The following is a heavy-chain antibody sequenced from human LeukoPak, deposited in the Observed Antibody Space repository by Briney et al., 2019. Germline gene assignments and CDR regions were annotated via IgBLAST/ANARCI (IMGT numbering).Heavy chain of an antibody. CDR1: GFTFSSYA. J-gene: IGHJ4*02. D-gene: IGHD2-2*01. CDR3: ARQTGESTNFDN. V-gene: IGHV3-30-3*01. Sequence: PGRSLRLSCAASGFTFSSYAMHWVRQAPGKGLEWVAVISYDGSNKYYADSVKGRFTISRDNSKNTLYLLMNSLRAEDTAMYHCARQTGESTNFDNWGQGTLVTVSS. CDR2: ISYDGSNK.